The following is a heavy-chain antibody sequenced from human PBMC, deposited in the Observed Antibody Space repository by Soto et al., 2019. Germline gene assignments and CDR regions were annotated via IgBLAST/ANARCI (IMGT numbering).Heavy chain of an antibody. CDR3: VKGEYYYDGSAYYPFDY. Sequence: GGSLRLSCSGSGFIFSIYAIHWVRQAPGKGLEYVSFISIDGSITHYADSVKGRFTISRDNSKNTAYLQMSSLRPEDTAVYYCVKGEYYYDGSAYYPFDYWGQGRMVTVSS. V-gene: IGHV3-64D*06. D-gene: IGHD3-22*01. CDR1: GFIFSIYA. J-gene: IGHJ4*02. CDR2: ISIDGSIT.